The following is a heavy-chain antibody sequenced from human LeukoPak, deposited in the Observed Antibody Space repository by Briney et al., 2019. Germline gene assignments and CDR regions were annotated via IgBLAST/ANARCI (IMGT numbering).Heavy chain of an antibody. V-gene: IGHV3-23*01. CDR3: VKGSLGED. D-gene: IGHD3-10*01. Sequence: GGSLRLSCAASGFTFSSYAMSWVRQAPGKGLEWVSAISGSGGSTYYADSVKGRFTISRDNAKNSLYLQMNSLRAEDTALYYCVKGSLGEDWGQGTLVTVSS. CDR2: ISGSGGST. CDR1: GFTFSSYA. J-gene: IGHJ4*02.